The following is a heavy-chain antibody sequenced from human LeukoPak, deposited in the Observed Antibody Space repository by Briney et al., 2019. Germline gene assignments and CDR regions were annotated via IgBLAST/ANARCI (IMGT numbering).Heavy chain of an antibody. D-gene: IGHD3-10*01. CDR2: INHSGST. V-gene: IGHV4-34*01. J-gene: IGHJ4*02. CDR3: ARTGGSGSKFDY. CDR1: GGSFSGYY. Sequence: SETRSLTCAVYGGSFSGYYWSWIRQPPGKGLEWIGEINHSGSTNYNPSLKSRVTISVDTSKNQFSLKLSSVTAADTAVYYCARTGGSGSKFDYWGQGTLVTVSS.